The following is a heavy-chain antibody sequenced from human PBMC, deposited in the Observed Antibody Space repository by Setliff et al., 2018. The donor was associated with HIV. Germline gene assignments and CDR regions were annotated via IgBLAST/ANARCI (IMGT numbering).Heavy chain of an antibody. CDR1: GGSISSSDYY. CDR2: SYYDNNV. Sequence: SETLSLTCTVSGGSISSSDYYWGWIRQPPGKGLEWIGSSYYDNNVDHNPSLKSRVTISVDTSKNQFSLKLSSVTAADTAVYYCARDPWFGELSGAFDIWGQGTMVTVSS. CDR3: ARDPWFGELSGAFDI. J-gene: IGHJ3*02. D-gene: IGHD3-10*01. V-gene: IGHV4-39*07.